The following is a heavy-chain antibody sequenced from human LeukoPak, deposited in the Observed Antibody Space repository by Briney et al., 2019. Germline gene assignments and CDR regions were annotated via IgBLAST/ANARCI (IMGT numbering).Heavy chain of an antibody. Sequence: SETLSLTCTVSGGSISSHYWSWIRQPPGKGLEWIAYLFDSVNTKDNPSLQSRLTLSADTSKNQFSLRLSSVTAADTAVYYCATIKRGSISGYFDFWGQGIKVTVSS. CDR2: LFDSVNT. J-gene: IGHJ4*02. V-gene: IGHV4-59*11. D-gene: IGHD5-18*01. CDR1: GGSISSHY. CDR3: ATIKRGSISGYFDF.